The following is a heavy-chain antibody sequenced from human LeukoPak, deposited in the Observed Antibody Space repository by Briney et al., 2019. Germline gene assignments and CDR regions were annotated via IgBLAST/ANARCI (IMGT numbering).Heavy chain of an antibody. J-gene: IGHJ3*02. CDR3: ARFPLWFGSVTELDDAFDI. V-gene: IGHV3-30*02. Sequence: SGGSLRLSCAASGFTFSSYGMHWVRQAPGKGLEWVAFIRYDGSNKYYADSVKGRFTISRDNSKNTLYLQMNSLRAEDTAVYYCARFPLWFGSVTELDDAFDIWGQGTMVTVSS. D-gene: IGHD3-10*01. CDR1: GFTFSSYG. CDR2: IRYDGSNK.